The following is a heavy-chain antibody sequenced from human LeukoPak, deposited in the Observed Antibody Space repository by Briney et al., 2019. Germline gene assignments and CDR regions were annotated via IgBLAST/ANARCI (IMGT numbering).Heavy chain of an antibody. CDR1: GFTFSSYG. CDR2: IRYDGSNK. CDR3: AKPVRYYDILTGSIANDAFDI. Sequence: GGSLRLSCAASGFTFSSYGMHWVRQAPGKGLEWVAFIRYDGSNKYYADSVKGRFTISRDNSKNTLYLQMNSLRAEDTAVYYCAKPVRYYDILTGSIANDAFDIWGQGTMVTASS. D-gene: IGHD3-9*01. J-gene: IGHJ3*02. V-gene: IGHV3-30*02.